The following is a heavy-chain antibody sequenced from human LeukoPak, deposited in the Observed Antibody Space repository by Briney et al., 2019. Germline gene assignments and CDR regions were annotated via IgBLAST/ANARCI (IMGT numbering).Heavy chain of an antibody. CDR2: VSGSGGNT. Sequence: GGSLRLSCAASGFTFTNSAMTWVRQAPGKGLEWVSTVSGSGGNTYYADSVKGRFTISRDNSENTLYLQMNSLRAQDTAVYCCAKSLAVPGSPDYWGQGTLVTVSS. CDR1: GFTFTNSA. D-gene: IGHD6-19*01. V-gene: IGHV3-23*01. J-gene: IGHJ4*02. CDR3: AKSLAVPGSPDY.